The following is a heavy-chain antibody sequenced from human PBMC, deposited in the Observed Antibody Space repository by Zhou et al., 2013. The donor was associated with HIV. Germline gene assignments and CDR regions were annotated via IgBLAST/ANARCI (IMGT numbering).Heavy chain of an antibody. CDR3: AREMAAAGRGWFDP. V-gene: IGHV1-69*05. CDR1: GGTVANYA. J-gene: IGHJ5*02. D-gene: IGHD6-13*01. Sequence: QAQLVQSGAEVKKPGSSLKVSCKASGGTVANYALSWVRQAPGQGLEWMGGIIPLFGTTNYAQNFQGRVTITTDESKTTVSMELTGLRPDDTAVYYCAREMAAAGRGWFDPWGQGPWSPSPQ. CDR2: IIPLFGTT.